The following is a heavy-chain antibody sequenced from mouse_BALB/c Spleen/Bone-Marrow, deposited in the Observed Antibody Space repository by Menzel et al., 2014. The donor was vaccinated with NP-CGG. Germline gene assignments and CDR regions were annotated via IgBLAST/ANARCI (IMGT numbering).Heavy chain of an antibody. CDR1: GFDFSRYW. CDR2: INPESSTI. Sequence: EVKVEESGGGLVQPGGSLKLSCTASGFDFSRYWMSWVRQAPGKGLQWIGEINPESSTINYSPSLKDKFTISRDNAKNTLYLQMSKVRSEDTALYYCAKLTYYGLTDYWGQGTTLTVSS. J-gene: IGHJ2*01. V-gene: IGHV4-1*02. CDR3: AKLTYYGLTDY. D-gene: IGHD1-2*01.